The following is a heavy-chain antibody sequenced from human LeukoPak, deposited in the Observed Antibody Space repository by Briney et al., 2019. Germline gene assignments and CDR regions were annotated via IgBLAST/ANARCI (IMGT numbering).Heavy chain of an antibody. J-gene: IGHJ4*02. CDR3: GRFFWSGSNRLDY. V-gene: IGHV4-59*08. CDR2: IFQSGST. D-gene: IGHD3-3*01. CDR1: GGSISGYY. Sequence: SDTLSLTCTVSGGSISGYYWSWIRQPPGKGLEWIGYIFQSGSTIYNPSLRSRFTMSVDPSKNQFSLKLSSVTAADTAVYYCGRFFWSGSNRLDYWGPGTVVTVSS.